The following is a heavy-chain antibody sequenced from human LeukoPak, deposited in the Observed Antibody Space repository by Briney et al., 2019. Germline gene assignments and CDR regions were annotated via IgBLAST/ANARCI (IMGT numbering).Heavy chain of an antibody. CDR2: INNRGTT. CDR3: ARVPLWWLTPFDF. Sequence: SETLSLTCAVSGGSLSPHYWSWIRRPLGKGLEWIGEINNRGTTNYSTSLRGRATISVDTSKNQFSLRLTSVTAADTAMYYCARVPLWWLTPFDFWGQGTLATVSS. CDR1: GGSLSPHY. D-gene: IGHD5-12*01. V-gene: IGHV4-34*01. J-gene: IGHJ4*02.